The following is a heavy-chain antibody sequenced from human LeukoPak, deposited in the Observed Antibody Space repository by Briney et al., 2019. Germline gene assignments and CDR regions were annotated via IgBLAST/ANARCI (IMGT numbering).Heavy chain of an antibody. V-gene: IGHV3-21*01. J-gene: IGHJ3*02. D-gene: IGHD3-3*01. Sequence: PGGSLRLSCAASGFTFSSYIMNWVRQAPGKGLEWVSSISSSSSYIYYADSVKGRFTISRDNAKNSLYLQMNSLRAEDTAVYYCARGGYYDFWSGYLDAFDIWGQGTMVTVSS. CDR2: ISSSSSYI. CDR3: ARGGYYDFWSGYLDAFDI. CDR1: GFTFSSYI.